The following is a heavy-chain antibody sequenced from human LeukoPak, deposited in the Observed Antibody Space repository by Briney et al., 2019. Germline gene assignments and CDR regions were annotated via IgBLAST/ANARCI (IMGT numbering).Heavy chain of an antibody. V-gene: IGHV3-21*01. CDR3: ARASRKRYSGSYREFDY. CDR2: ISSSSSYI. D-gene: IGHD1-26*01. CDR1: EFTFSSYS. J-gene: IGHJ4*02. Sequence: PGGSLRLSCAASEFTFSSYSMNWVRQAPGKGLEWVSSISSSSSYIYYADSVKGRFTISRDNAKNSLYLQMNSLRAEDTAVYYCARASRKRYSGSYREFDYWGQGTLVTVSS.